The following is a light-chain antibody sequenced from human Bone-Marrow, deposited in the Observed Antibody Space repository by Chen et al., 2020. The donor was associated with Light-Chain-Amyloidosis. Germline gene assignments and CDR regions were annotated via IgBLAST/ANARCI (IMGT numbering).Light chain of an antibody. J-gene: IGLJ2*01. CDR2: KDS. CDR1: TLPMQY. V-gene: IGLV3-25*03. CDR3: QSADSSDTYVV. Sequence: YDLTQPPSVSVSPGQTARIPCSGDTLPMQYTYWYQRKPGQAPVLVIYKDSERPSGIPERFSGSSSGTTVTLTISGVQAEDEADYYCQSADSSDTYVVFGGGTKLTVL.